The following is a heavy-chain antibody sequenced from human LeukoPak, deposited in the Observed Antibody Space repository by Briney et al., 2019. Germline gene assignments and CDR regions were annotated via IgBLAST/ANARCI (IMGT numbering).Heavy chain of an antibody. V-gene: IGHV1-8*03. J-gene: IGHJ4*02. CDR1: GYTFTSYA. CDR2: MNPNSGNT. Sequence: ASVKVSCKASGYTFTSYAMNWVRQAPGQGLEWMGWMNPNSGNTGYAQKFQGRVTITRNTSISTAYMELSSLRSEDTAVYYCAGGGSITTFDYWGQGTLVTVSS. D-gene: IGHD2/OR15-2a*01. CDR3: AGGGSITTFDY.